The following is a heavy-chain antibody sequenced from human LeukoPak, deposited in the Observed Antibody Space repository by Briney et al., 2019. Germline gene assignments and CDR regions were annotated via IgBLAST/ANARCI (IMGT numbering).Heavy chain of an antibody. CDR2: INSDGSST. Sequence: GGSLRLPCAASGSTFSSYWMHWVRQAPGKGLVWVSRINSDGSSTSYADSVKGRFTISRDNAKNTLYLQMNSLRAEDTAVYYCARGRGITMVRGVLFDYWGQGTLVTVSS. CDR1: GSTFSSYW. D-gene: IGHD3-10*01. J-gene: IGHJ4*02. V-gene: IGHV3-74*01. CDR3: ARGRGITMVRGVLFDY.